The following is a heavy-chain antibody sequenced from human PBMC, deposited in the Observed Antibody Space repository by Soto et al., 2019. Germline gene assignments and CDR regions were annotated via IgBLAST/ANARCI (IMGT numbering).Heavy chain of an antibody. J-gene: IGHJ4*02. V-gene: IGHV3-7*03. D-gene: IGHD7-27*01. CDR3: ARAARTGDLLHFDY. Sequence: GESLKISCAASGFTFSSYWMSWVRQAPGKGLEWVANIKQDGSEKYYVDSVKGRFTISRDNAKNSLYLQMNSLRAEDTAVYYCARAARTGDLLHFDYWGQGTLVTVSS. CDR1: GFTFSSYW. CDR2: IKQDGSEK.